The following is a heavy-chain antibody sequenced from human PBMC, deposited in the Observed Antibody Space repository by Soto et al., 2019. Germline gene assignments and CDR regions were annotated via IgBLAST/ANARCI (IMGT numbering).Heavy chain of an antibody. V-gene: IGHV2-5*01. J-gene: IGHJ5*02. CDR1: GFSLSTSGVG. CDR3: AHRQGQGQWLVRRQVDWFAP. Sequence: QITLKESGPTLVKPTQTLTLTCTFSGFSLSTSGVGVGWIRQPPGKALEWLALIYWNDDKRYSPSLKSRLTITRDPSKNQVVLTMTNMDPVDTATYYCAHRQGQGQWLVRRQVDWFAPWGQGTLVTVSS. D-gene: IGHD6-19*01. CDR2: IYWNDDK.